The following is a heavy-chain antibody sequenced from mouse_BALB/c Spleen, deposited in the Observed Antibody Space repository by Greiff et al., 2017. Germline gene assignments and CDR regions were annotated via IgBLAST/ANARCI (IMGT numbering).Heavy chain of an antibody. CDR3: ARGITTATPFAY. J-gene: IGHJ3*01. D-gene: IGHD1-2*01. V-gene: IGHV2-9*02. CDR2: IWAGGST. CDR1: GFSLTSYG. Sequence: VMLVESGPGLVAPSQSLSITCTVSGFSLTSYGVHWVRQPPGKGLEWLGVIWAGGSTNYNSALMSRLSISKDNSKSQVFLKMNSLQTDDTAMYYCARGITTATPFAYWGQGTLVTVSA.